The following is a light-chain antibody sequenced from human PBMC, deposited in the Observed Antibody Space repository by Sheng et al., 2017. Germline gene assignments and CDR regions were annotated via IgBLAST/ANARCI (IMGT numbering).Light chain of an antibody. V-gene: IGKV1-5*03. Sequence: DIQMTQSPSTLSASVGDRVTITCRASQSIGNWLAWYQQKPGKAPKLLIYQASTLESGVPSRFSGSGFDTDFTLTISSLQPDDFATYYCQQYNTYSPYTFGQGTKLEIK. CDR2: QAS. CDR1: QSIGNW. J-gene: IGKJ2*01. CDR3: QQYNTYSPYT.